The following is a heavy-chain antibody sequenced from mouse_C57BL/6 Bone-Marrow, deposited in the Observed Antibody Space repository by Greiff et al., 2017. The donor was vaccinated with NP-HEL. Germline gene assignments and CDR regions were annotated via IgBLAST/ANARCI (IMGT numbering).Heavy chain of an antibody. CDR2: IYPGGGYT. Sequence: QVQLQQSGAELVRPGTSVKMSCKASGYTFTNYWIGWAKQRPGHGLEWIGDIYPGGGYTNYNEKFKGKATLTADKSSSTAYMQFSSLTAEDSAIYYCARSDGSSLDYWGQGTTLTVSS. CDR1: GYTFTNYW. J-gene: IGHJ2*01. CDR3: ARSDGSSLDY. D-gene: IGHD1-1*01. V-gene: IGHV1-63*01.